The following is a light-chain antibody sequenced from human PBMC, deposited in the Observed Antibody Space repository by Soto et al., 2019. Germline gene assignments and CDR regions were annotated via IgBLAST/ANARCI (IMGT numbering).Light chain of an antibody. CDR1: SSSIGSST. V-gene: IGLV1-44*01. CDR3: AAWDDSLKGRV. Sequence: QSVLTQPPSASGTPGQRVTISCSGSSSSIGSSTVNWYQQLPGTAPKLLIYGHNQRPSGVPDRFSGSKSGTSASLAISGLQSEDEGDYYCAAWDDSLKGRVFGGGTKLTVL. J-gene: IGLJ2*01. CDR2: GHN.